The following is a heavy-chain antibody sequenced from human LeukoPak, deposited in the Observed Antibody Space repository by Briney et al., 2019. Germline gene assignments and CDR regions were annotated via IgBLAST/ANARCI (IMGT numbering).Heavy chain of an antibody. Sequence: GGTLRLSCAASAFTFSSYGMSWVRQAPGKGLEWVSAISGDGRDIFYADAVKGRFTISRDNAKNSLYLQMNSLRAEDTAVYYCARDLSDSGSPGRYYYYYMDVWGKGTTVTVSS. V-gene: IGHV3-21*01. CDR1: AFTFSSYG. CDR2: ISGDGRDI. J-gene: IGHJ6*03. D-gene: IGHD1-26*01. CDR3: ARDLSDSGSPGRYYYYYMDV.